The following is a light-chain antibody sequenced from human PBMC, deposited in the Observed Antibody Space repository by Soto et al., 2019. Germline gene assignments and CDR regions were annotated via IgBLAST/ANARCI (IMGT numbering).Light chain of an antibody. V-gene: IGKV1-5*03. J-gene: IGKJ1*01. CDR2: KAS. CDR3: QQYNSYWWT. CDR1: QSISSW. Sequence: DIQMTQSPSTLSASVGDRVTITCRASQSISSWLAWYQQKPGKAPKLLIYKASSLESGVPSRFSGSGSGTEITLTISSLQPDDFATYYCQQYNSYWWTFGQGTKVDIK.